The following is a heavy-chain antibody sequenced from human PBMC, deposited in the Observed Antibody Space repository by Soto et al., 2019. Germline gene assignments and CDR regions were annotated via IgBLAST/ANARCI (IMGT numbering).Heavy chain of an antibody. D-gene: IGHD2-15*01. Sequence: QVQLVQSGAEVKKPGSSVKVSCKASGGTFSTYAINWVRQAPGQGLEWMGGIIPIFGTANYAQKFQGRVTITADESATTAHMELSSRRSEDTAVYYCARDYGHDCSGGNCYFYFWGQGTLVTVSS. V-gene: IGHV1-69*01. CDR1: GGTFSTYA. J-gene: IGHJ4*02. CDR2: IIPIFGTA. CDR3: ARDYGHDCSGGNCYFYF.